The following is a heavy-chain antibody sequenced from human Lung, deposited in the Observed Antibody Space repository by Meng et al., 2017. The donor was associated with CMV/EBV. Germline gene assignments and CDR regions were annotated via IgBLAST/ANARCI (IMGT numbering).Heavy chain of an antibody. V-gene: IGHV3-23*01. CDR2: INSGSRGTI. Sequence: GGSLRLXXATSGFTFSTYAMNWVRQAPRKGLEWVSTINSGSRGTIFYANSVRGRFTISRDDSRNTLYLQMISLRAEDTAIYYCAKRLPYYGMDVWGQGTAVTVSS. CDR1: GFTFSTYA. CDR3: AKRLPYYGMDV. D-gene: IGHD2-15*01. J-gene: IGHJ6*01.